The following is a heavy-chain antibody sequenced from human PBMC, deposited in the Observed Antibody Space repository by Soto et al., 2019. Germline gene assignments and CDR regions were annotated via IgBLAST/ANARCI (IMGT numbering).Heavy chain of an antibody. CDR2: ISGYNGYT. J-gene: IGHJ6*03. V-gene: IGHV1-18*01. D-gene: IGHD4-4*01. CDR1: GYTFRSYG. Sequence: QVQLVQSGNEVKKPGASVKVSCKASGYTFRSYGISWVRQAPGQGPEWMGWISGYNGYTHYPQKFQGKVTMTTDTSTRTAYMELRSLRTADTAVYYCAKADSNYAGRFSYSYMDGWGNGTLVTVSS. CDR3: AKADSNYAGRFSYSYMDG.